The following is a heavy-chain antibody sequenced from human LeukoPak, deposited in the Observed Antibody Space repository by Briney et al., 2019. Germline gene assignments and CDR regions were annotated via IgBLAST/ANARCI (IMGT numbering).Heavy chain of an antibody. CDR2: SGSGGNT. CDR1: GFTFSSYA. Sequence: PGGSLRLSCAASGFTFSSYAMGWVRQAPGKGLEWVSNSGSGGNTYYADSVKGRFTISRDNSKNTLYLQMNSLRAEDTAVYYCARDESGGSCCDAFDIWGQGTMVTVSS. D-gene: IGHD2-15*01. CDR3: ARDESGGSCCDAFDI. J-gene: IGHJ3*02. V-gene: IGHV3-23*01.